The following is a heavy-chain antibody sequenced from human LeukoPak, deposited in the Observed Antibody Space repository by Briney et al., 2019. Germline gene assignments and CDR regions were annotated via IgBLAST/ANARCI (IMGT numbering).Heavy chain of an antibody. CDR3: ARSNSGYSSGWYMNY. D-gene: IGHD6-19*01. CDR2: IRYDGSSK. Sequence: QPGGSLRLSCAASGFTFSSYVMHWVRQAPGKGLEWVAFIRYDGSSKYYADSVKGRFTISRDNSKNTLYLQMNSLRAEDTAVYYCARSNSGYSSGWYMNYWGQGTLVTVSS. J-gene: IGHJ4*02. CDR1: GFTFSSYV. V-gene: IGHV3-30*02.